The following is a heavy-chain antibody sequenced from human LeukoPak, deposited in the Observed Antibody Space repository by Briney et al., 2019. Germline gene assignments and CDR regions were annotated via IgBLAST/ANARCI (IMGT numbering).Heavy chain of an antibody. CDR2: INHSGST. V-gene: IGHV4-34*01. CDR1: GGSFSGYY. J-gene: IGHJ3*02. CDR3: ARDHQRPDAFDI. Sequence: SETLSLTCAVYGGSFSGYYWSWIRQPPGKGLEWIGEINHSGSTNYNPSLKSRVTISVDTSKNQLSLKLSSVTAADTAVYYCARDHQRPDAFDIWGQGTMVTVSS.